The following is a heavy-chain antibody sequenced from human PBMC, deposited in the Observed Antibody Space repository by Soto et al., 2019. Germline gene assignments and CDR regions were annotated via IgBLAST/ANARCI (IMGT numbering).Heavy chain of an antibody. J-gene: IGHJ4*02. Sequence: PSETLSLTCAVSGGSISSGWWTWVRQPPGKGLEWIGEILYSGTTNYNSSLNSRVTISIDNSKKQFSLILSSVTAADTAVYYCVKCDGSASYCYYFGSWGQGTLVTVSS. CDR1: GGSISSGW. D-gene: IGHD3-10*01. V-gene: IGHV4-4*02. CDR2: ILYSGTT. CDR3: VKCDGSASYCYYFGS.